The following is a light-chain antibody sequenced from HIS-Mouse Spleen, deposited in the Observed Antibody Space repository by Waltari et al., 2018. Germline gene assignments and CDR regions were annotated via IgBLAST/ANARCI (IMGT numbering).Light chain of an antibody. V-gene: IGKV1-39*01. CDR1: QSIRSY. Sequence: DIQMTQSPSSLSASVGDRVTITWRGSQSIRSYLNWYQQKPGKAPKLLIYAASSLQRGVPSSFSGSVSGTDFTLTISSMQPEEFATYYCQQSYSTPFAFGPGTKVDIK. CDR3: QQSYSTPFA. CDR2: AAS. J-gene: IGKJ3*01.